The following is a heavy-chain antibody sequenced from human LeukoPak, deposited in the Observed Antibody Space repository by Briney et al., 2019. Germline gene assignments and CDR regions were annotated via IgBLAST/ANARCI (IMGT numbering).Heavy chain of an antibody. CDR3: ARVRYSGYVDY. D-gene: IGHD5-12*01. J-gene: IGHJ4*02. V-gene: IGHV4-34*01. CDR1: GGSFSGYY. Sequence: SETLSLTCAVYGGSFSGYYWSWIRQPPGKGLEWIGEINHSGSTSYNPSLKSRVTISVDTSKNQFSLKLSSVTAADTAVYYCARVRYSGYVDYWGQGTLVTVSS. CDR2: INHSGST.